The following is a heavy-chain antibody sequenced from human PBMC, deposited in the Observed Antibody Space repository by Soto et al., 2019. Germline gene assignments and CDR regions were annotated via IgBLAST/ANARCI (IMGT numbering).Heavy chain of an antibody. CDR3: ARGSGGIFHY. CDR1: GFTFSDSY. J-gene: IGHJ4*02. Sequence: QVLLVESGGGLVKPGGSLRLSCADSGFTFSDSYMSWIRQAPGKGLEWVSYIGSSSTSSNYADSMKGRFTISRDNAQNSLYLRLNGVRTEDTDVYYCARGSGGIFHYWGQGTLVTVSS. V-gene: IGHV3-11*05. D-gene: IGHD2-15*01. CDR2: IGSSSTSS.